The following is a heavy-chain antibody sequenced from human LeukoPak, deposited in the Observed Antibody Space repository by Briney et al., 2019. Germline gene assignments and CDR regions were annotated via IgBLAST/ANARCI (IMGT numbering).Heavy chain of an antibody. D-gene: IGHD3-10*01. J-gene: IGHJ4*02. CDR2: ISGSGGST. CDR1: GFTFSRYA. CDR3: ANSYYYGSGSYYPFDY. Sequence: PGGSLRLSCAASGFTFSRYAMSWVRQAPGKGLEWVSAISGSGGSTYYADSVKGRFTISRDNSKNTLYLQMNSLRAEDTAVYYCANSYYYGSGSYYPFDYWGQGTLVTVSS. V-gene: IGHV3-23*01.